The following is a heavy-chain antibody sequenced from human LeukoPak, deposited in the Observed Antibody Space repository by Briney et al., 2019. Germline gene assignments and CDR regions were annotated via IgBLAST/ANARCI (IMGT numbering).Heavy chain of an antibody. J-gene: IGHJ3*02. CDR1: GFTFDDYA. V-gene: IGHV3-9*01. D-gene: IGHD5/OR15-5a*01. CDR3: AKSEMSQIVSSAFDI. CDR2: ISWNSGSI. Sequence: GGSLRLSCAASGFTFDDYAMHWVRQAPGKGLEWVSGISWNSGSIGYADSVKGRFTISRDNAKNSLYLQMNSLRAEDTALYYCAKSEMSQIVSSAFDIWGQGTMVTVSS.